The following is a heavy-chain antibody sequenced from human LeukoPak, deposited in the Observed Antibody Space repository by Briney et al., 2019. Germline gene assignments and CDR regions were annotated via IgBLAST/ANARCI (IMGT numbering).Heavy chain of an antibody. CDR2: ISSRGSTI. CDR1: GFTLSSYE. D-gene: IGHD6-19*01. Sequence: GGSLRLSCVASGFTLSSYEMNWVRQAPGKGLEWLSYISSRGSTIHYADSVKGRFTISRDNAKNSPYLQMNSLRAEDTAVYYCARVLVAGTTTEGDHWGQGTLVTVSS. CDR3: ARVLVAGTTTEGDH. V-gene: IGHV3-48*03. J-gene: IGHJ4*02.